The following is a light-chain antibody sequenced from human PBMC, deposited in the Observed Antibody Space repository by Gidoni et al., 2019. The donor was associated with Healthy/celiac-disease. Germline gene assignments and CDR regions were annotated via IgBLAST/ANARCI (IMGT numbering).Light chain of an antibody. V-gene: IGKV1-9*01. J-gene: IGKJ5*01. CDR2: DAS. CDR1: QGISSY. CDR3: QQLNSYPIT. Sequence: DIQLTQSPSFLSASVGDRVTITCRASQGISSYLAWYQQKPGKAPKLLIYDASTLQSGVPSRFSGSGSGTDFTLTISSLQPEDFATYYCQQLNSYPITFGRGTRLEIK.